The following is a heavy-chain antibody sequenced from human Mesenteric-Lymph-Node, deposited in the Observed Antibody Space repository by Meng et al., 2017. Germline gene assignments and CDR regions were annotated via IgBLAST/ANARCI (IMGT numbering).Heavy chain of an antibody. Sequence: QMVASRYALGTAGWSFRLSCHGPGSPLTSAWMNWVRQAPGKGLEWVGRIKSKANGGTVDYAAPAKGRFTISRDASKETVYLEMNSLKTDDTAVYYCGRGWNVDLWGRGTLVTVSS. CDR2: IKSKANGGTV. V-gene: IGHV3-15*02. D-gene: IGHD6-19*01. J-gene: IGHJ2*01. CDR3: GRGWNVDL. CDR1: GSPLTSAW.